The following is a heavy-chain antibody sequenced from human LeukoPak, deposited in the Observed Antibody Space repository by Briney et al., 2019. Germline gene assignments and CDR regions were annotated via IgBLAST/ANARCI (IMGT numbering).Heavy chain of an antibody. CDR1: GYTFTSYD. CDR3: ARGVAWYYYGSATENWFDP. V-gene: IGHV1-8*03. J-gene: IGHJ5*02. D-gene: IGHD3-10*01. CDR2: MNPNSGNT. Sequence: GASVKVSCKASGYTFTSYDINWVRQATGQGLEWMGWMNPNSGNTGYAQKFQGRVTITRNTSISTAYMELSSLRSEDTAVYYCARGVAWYYYGSATENWFDPWGQGTLVTVSS.